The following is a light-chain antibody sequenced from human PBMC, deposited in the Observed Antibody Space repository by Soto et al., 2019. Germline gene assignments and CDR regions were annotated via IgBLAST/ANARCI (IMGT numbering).Light chain of an antibody. V-gene: IGLV1-40*01. CDR3: SPFTASSRYL. CDR1: SSNLGAGYD. J-gene: IGLJ1*01. CDR2: AVS. Sequence: QSVLTQPPSVSGAPGQRVTISCSGSSSNLGAGYDVQWYQQFPGTAPKLIIYAVSNRPSGVSNRLSGSKSGNTASLTITGLQADDEGDYYCSPFTASSRYLFGPGTKVTVL.